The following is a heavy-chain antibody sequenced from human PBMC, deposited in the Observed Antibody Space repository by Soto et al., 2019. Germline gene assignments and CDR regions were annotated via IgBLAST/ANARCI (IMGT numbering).Heavy chain of an antibody. CDR1: GFTFSSYW. CDR3: ASSNYYGSGSYYAGANYFDY. CDR2: IKQDGSEK. J-gene: IGHJ4*02. V-gene: IGHV3-7*01. Sequence: GGSLRLSCAASGFTFSSYWMSWVRQAPGKGLEWVANIKQDGSEKYYVDSVKGRFTISRDNAKNSLYLQMNSLRAEDTAVYYCASSNYYGSGSYYAGANYFDYWGQGTLVTVSS. D-gene: IGHD3-10*01.